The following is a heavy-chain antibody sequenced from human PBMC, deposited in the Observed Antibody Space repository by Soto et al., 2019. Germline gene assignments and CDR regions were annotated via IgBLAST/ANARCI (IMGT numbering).Heavy chain of an antibody. CDR3: AYYPGILVAGILTSSGWFDP. CDR2: ISGSGGST. D-gene: IGHD6-19*01. J-gene: IGHJ5*02. Sequence: GGSLRLSCAASGFTFGNFAISWVRQAPGKGLEWVSAISGSGGSTYYADSVKGRFTISRDNSKNTLFLQMNSLRAEDTAVYHCAYYPGILVAGILTSSGWFDPWGQGTLVTVSS. CDR1: GFTFGNFA. V-gene: IGHV3-23*01.